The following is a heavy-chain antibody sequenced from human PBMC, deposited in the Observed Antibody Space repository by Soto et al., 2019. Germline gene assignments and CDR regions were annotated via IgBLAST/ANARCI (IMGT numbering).Heavy chain of an antibody. CDR2: SSNDGSAF. V-gene: IGHV3-11*01. J-gene: IGHJ2*01. CDR1: GIKFSDLD. D-gene: IGHD2-21*01. Sequence: SLRLSCVGGGIKFSDLDVIWIRQTPSKGLEWVTASSNDGSAFYYADSVKGRFTIYRDNAKNSLFLQMNSLRAEDTAVYYCASSKAYFFFSSRRRHTRLTSGLGIPAEPLFD. CDR3: ASSKAYFFFSSRRRHTRLTSGLGIPAEPLFD.